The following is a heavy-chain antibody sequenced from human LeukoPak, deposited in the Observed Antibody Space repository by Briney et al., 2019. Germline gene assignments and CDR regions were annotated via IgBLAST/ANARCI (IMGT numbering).Heavy chain of an antibody. V-gene: IGHV4-4*02. D-gene: IGHD3-10*01. CDR2: IYHSGST. CDR1: GGSISSSNW. CDR3: ARVPGPLLLWFGELGDDAFDI. Sequence: SSGTLSLTCAVSGGSISSSNWWSWVRQPPGKGLEWIGEIYHSGSTNYNPSLKSRVTISVDKSKNQFSLKLSSVTAADTAVYYCARVPGPLLLWFGELGDDAFDIWGQGTMVTVSS. J-gene: IGHJ3*02.